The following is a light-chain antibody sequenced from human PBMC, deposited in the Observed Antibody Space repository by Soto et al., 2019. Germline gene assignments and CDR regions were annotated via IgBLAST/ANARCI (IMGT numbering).Light chain of an antibody. CDR1: QSVSSTY. Sequence: EIVLTQSPDTLSLSPGETATLSCRASQSVSSTYLAWYQQKPGRAPRLLIYAASSRATGVPDRFIGSGSGTDFTLTISRLEPDDFAVLYCQQYDNSITFGHGTRLEIE. V-gene: IGKV3-20*01. CDR3: QQYDNSIT. J-gene: IGKJ5*01. CDR2: AAS.